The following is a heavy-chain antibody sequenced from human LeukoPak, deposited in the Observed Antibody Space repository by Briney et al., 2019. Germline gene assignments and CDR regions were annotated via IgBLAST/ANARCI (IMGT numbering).Heavy chain of an antibody. J-gene: IGHJ6*02. Sequence: GGSLRLSCAASGFTFDDYAMHWVRQVPGKGLEWVSLISWDGGTTYYADSVKGRFTNSRDNNKNSLYLQMNSLRAEDTAVYYCARARRLAVAGYRDYYYGMDVWGQGTTVTVSS. CDR3: ARARRLAVAGYRDYYYGMDV. CDR2: ISWDGGTT. D-gene: IGHD6-19*01. V-gene: IGHV3-43D*03. CDR1: GFTFDDYA.